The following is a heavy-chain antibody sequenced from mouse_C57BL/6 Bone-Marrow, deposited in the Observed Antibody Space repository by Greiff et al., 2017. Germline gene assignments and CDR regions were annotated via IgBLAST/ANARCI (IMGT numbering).Heavy chain of an antibody. D-gene: IGHD2-2*01. J-gene: IGHJ1*03. V-gene: IGHV5-6*01. Sequence: EVKLMESGGDLVKPGGSLKLSCAASGFTFSSYGMSWVRQTPDKRLEWVATISSGGSYNYYPDSVKGRFTISRDNAKNTLYLQMSSLKSEDTAMYYWARGGWTVTTYWYFDVWGTGTTVTVSS. CDR2: ISSGGSYN. CDR1: GFTFSSYG. CDR3: ARGGWTVTTYWYFDV.